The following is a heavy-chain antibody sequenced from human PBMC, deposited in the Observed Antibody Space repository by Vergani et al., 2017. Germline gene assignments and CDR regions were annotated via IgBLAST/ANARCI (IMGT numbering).Heavy chain of an antibody. D-gene: IGHD4-17*01. CDR1: GFTFSSYG. V-gene: IGHV3-30*18. CDR3: AKDPHDYGDY. CDR2: ISYDGSNT. Sequence: QVQLVESGGGVVQPGRSLRLSCAASGFTFSSYGMHWVRQAPGKGLEWVAVISYDGSNTYYADSVKGRFTISRDNSKNTLYLQMNSLRAEDTAVYYCAKDPHDYGDYWRQGTLVSVSS. J-gene: IGHJ4*02.